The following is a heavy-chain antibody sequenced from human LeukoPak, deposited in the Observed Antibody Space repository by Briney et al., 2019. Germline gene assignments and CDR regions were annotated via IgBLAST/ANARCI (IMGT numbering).Heavy chain of an antibody. CDR2: FDPEDDER. CDR1: GYTLSELS. J-gene: IGHJ4*02. CDR3: ARSDPSHGYSSHVGY. Sequence: ASVKVSCKVSGYTLSELSMHWVRQAPGEGLEWMGGFDPEDDERVYAQKFQGRVTMTEDTSTDTAYMELSSLRSEDTAVYYCARSDPSHGYSSHVGYWGQGTLVTVSS. D-gene: IGHD6-19*01. V-gene: IGHV1-24*01.